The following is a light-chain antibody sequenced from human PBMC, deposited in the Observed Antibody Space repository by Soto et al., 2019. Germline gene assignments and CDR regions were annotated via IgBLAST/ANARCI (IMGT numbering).Light chain of an antibody. J-gene: IGKJ1*01. CDR2: DAS. CDR3: QQSRDWPVT. Sequence: EIVLTQSPAILSMSPGERATLSCRASQSVSSYFAWYQQKPGQAPRLLIYDASNRATGVPARFSGSGSGTDFTLTISSLEPEDVAGYYGQQSRDWPVTFGQGTKVEIK. CDR1: QSVSSY. V-gene: IGKV3-11*01.